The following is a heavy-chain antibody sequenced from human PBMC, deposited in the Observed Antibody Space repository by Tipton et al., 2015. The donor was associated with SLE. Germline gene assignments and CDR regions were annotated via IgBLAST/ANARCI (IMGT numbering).Heavy chain of an antibody. CDR3: AGGYYDSSVYTFDY. J-gene: IGHJ4*02. V-gene: IGHV4-4*09. D-gene: IGHD3-22*01. CDR2: IYTSGST. Sequence: TLSLTCTVSGGSISSYYWSWIRQPPGKGLEWIGYIYTSGSTNYNPSLKSRVTISVDTSKNQFSLKLSSVTAADTAVYYCAGGYYDSSVYTFDYWGQGTLVPVSS. CDR1: GGSISSYY.